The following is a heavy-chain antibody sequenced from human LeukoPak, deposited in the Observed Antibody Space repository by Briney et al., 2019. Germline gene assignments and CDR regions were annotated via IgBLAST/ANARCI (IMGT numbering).Heavy chain of an antibody. V-gene: IGHV1-18*01. J-gene: IGHJ4*02. Sequence: ASVKVSRKASDYTFTSYGISWVRQAPGQGLEWMGWISAYTANTNYAQKVQGRVTMTTDTSTSTAYMELRSLRSDDTAVYYCARGQSGDFGHPFGFDYWGQGTLVTVSS. CDR1: DYTFTSYG. CDR2: ISAYTANT. D-gene: IGHD4-17*01. CDR3: ARGQSGDFGHPFGFDY.